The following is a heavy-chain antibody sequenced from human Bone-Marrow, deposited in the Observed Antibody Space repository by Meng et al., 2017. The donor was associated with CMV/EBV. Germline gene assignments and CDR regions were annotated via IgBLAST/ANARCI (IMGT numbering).Heavy chain of an antibody. J-gene: IGHJ3*02. CDR2: TYYRSKWYN. CDR3: ARDAFSVVVTSFDI. CDR1: GDSVSSNSAA. D-gene: IGHD3-22*01. Sequence: SETLSLTCAISGDSVSSNSAAWNWIRQSPSRGLEWLGRTYYRSKWYNDYAVSVKSRITINPDTSKNQFSLQLNSVTPEDTAVYYCARDAFSVVVTSFDIWGQGTMVAVSS. V-gene: IGHV6-1*01.